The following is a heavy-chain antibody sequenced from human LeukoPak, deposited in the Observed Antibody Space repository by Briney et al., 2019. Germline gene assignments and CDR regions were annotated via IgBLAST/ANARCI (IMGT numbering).Heavy chain of an antibody. CDR2: INPSTGGT. Sequence: GASMKVSCKASGYIFTNNYIHWVRQAPGQGLEWLGWINPSTGGTNYAQKFQGRVTMTRDTSISTAYMELSRLRSDDTAVYYCARDQYNWNDYWGQGTLVTVSS. V-gene: IGHV1-2*02. CDR3: ARDQYNWNDY. CDR1: GYIFTNNY. D-gene: IGHD1-1*01. J-gene: IGHJ4*02.